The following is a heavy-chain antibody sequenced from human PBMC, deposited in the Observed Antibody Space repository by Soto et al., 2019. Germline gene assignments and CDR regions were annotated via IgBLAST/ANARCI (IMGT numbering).Heavy chain of an antibody. CDR1: GYSFTSYW. J-gene: IGHJ6*02. Sequence: GESLKISCKGSGYSFTSYWIGWVRQMPGKGPEWMGIIYPGDSDTRYSPSFQGQVTISADKSISTAYLQWSSLKASDTAMYYCARSSVAGRYYYYYGMDVWGQGTTVTVSS. CDR2: IYPGDSDT. D-gene: IGHD6-19*01. V-gene: IGHV5-51*01. CDR3: ARSSVAGRYYYYYGMDV.